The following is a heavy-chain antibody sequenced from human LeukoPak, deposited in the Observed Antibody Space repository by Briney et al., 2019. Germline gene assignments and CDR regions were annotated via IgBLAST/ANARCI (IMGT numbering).Heavy chain of an antibody. CDR1: GGSISSYY. CDR3: ARAAPAVGALDY. J-gene: IGHJ4*02. D-gene: IGHD1-26*01. CDR2: IFYSGST. Sequence: SETLSLTCTASGGSISSYYWSWIRQPPGKGLEWIGYIFYSGSTNYNPSLKSRVTISVDTSKNQFSLKLSSVTAADTAVYYCARAAPAVGALDYWGQGTLVTVSS. V-gene: IGHV4-59*01.